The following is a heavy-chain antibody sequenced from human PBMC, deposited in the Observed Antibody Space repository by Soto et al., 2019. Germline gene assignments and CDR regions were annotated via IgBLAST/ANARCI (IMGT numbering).Heavy chain of an antibody. V-gene: IGHV4-59*01. Sequence: SETLSLTCTVSGGSISIYYWSWIRQPPGKGLEWIGYIYYSGSTNYNPSLKSRVTISVDTSKNQFSLKLSSVTAADTAVYYCARYQWNYYGSGSDYNLGWFDPWGQGTLVTVSS. J-gene: IGHJ5*02. CDR2: IYYSGST. D-gene: IGHD3-10*01. CDR1: GGSISIYY. CDR3: ARYQWNYYGSGSDYNLGWFDP.